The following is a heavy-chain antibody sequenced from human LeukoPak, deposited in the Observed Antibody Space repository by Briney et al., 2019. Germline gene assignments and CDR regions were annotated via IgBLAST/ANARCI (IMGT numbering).Heavy chain of an antibody. D-gene: IGHD6-19*01. Sequence: PGGSLRLSCAASGFTFSSYNMNWVRQAPGKGLEWVSAISGSGGSTYYADSVKGRFTISRDNSKNTLYLQMNSLRAEDTAVYYCAKDITGHNRGWYDYWGQGNLVTVSS. CDR1: GFTFSSYN. V-gene: IGHV3-23*01. CDR2: ISGSGGST. CDR3: AKDITGHNRGWYDY. J-gene: IGHJ4*02.